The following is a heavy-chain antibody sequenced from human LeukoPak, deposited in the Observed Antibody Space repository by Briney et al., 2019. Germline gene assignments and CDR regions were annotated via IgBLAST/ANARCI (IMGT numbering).Heavy chain of an antibody. CDR1: GFTVSRNY. CDR2: SYSGGDT. V-gene: IGHV3-53*01. Sequence: PGRSLRLSCAASGFTVSRNYMSWVRQAPGKGLEWVSVSYSGGDTYYPDSVKGRFTVSRDNPKNTVYLQMNSLGAEDTAAYFCARSPVLDRNDWSFADWGQGALVTVSS. D-gene: IGHD1-1*01. CDR3: ARSPVLDRNDWSFAD. J-gene: IGHJ4*02.